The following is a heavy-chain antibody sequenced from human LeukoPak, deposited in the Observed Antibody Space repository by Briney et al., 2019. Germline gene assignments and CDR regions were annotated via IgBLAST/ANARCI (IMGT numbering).Heavy chain of an antibody. V-gene: IGHV3-48*03. CDR3: ARSEGLVTYYYYYGMDV. Sequence: GGSLRLSCAASGFTFSSYEMNWVRQAPGKGLEWVSYISSSGSTIYYADSVKGRFTISRDNAKNSLYLQMNSLRAEDTAVYYCARSEGLVTYYYYYGMDVWGQGTTVTVSS. CDR1: GFTFSSYE. CDR2: ISSSGSTI. J-gene: IGHJ6*02. D-gene: IGHD6-19*01.